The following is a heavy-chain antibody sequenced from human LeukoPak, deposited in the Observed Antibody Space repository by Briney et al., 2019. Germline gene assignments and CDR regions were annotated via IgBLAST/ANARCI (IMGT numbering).Heavy chain of an antibody. Sequence: GGSLRLSCAASGFTFSGYNMNWVRQVPGKGLEGVSSISSSSSYIFYSDSVKGRFTISRDNSKNTLYLQMNSLRAEDTAVYYCAKDPTYIVGATQYFQHWGQGTLVTVSS. CDR3: AKDPTYIVGATQYFQH. J-gene: IGHJ1*01. CDR1: GFTFSGYN. D-gene: IGHD1-26*01. CDR2: ISSSSSYI. V-gene: IGHV3-21*01.